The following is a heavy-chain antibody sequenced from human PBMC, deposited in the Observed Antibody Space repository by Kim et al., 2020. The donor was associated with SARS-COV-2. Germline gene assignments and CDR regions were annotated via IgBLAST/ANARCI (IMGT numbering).Heavy chain of an antibody. CDR2: INHSGST. D-gene: IGHD6-13*01. Sequence: SETLSLTCAVYGGSFSGYYWSWIRQPPGKGLEWIGEINHSGSTNYNPSLKSRVTISVDTSKNQFSLKLSSVTAADTAVYYCARRGSSWYDLGRWFDPWGQGTLVTVSS. V-gene: IGHV4-34*01. CDR1: GGSFSGYY. J-gene: IGHJ5*02. CDR3: ARRGSSWYDLGRWFDP.